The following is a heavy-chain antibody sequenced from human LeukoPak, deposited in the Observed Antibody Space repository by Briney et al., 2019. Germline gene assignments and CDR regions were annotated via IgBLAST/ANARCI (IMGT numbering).Heavy chain of an antibody. V-gene: IGHV4-39*07. CDR2: IYYSGST. J-gene: IGHJ4*02. Sequence: SETLSLTCTVSGGSISSSSYYWGWIRQPPGKELEWIGSIYYSGSTYYNPSLKSRVTISVDTSKNQFSLKLSSVTAADTAVYYCARGAYDILTNYYRVFDYWGQGTLVTVSS. CDR1: GGSISSSSYY. CDR3: ARGAYDILTNYYRVFDY. D-gene: IGHD3-9*01.